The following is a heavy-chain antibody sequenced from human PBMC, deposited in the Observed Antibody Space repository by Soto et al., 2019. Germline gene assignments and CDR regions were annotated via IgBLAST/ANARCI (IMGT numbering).Heavy chain of an antibody. CDR3: AKVGLTVSKYGY. V-gene: IGHV3-23*01. Sequence: GGSLRLSCAASEFSFSDYWMAWVRQAPGKGLEWVSAISGSGGSTYYADSVKGRFTISRDNSKNTLYLQMNSLRAEDTAVYYCAKVGLTVSKYGYWGQGILVTVSS. CDR2: ISGSGGST. CDR1: EFSFSDYW. J-gene: IGHJ4*02. D-gene: IGHD4-17*01.